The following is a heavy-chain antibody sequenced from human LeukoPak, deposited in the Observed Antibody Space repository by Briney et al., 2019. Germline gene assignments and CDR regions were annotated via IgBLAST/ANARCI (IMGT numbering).Heavy chain of an antibody. CDR1: GFTFSRYG. Sequence: GGSLRLSCEASGFTFSRYGMHWVRQAPGEGLEWVAVISNEGSTEYYAESVKGRFTISRDNSKNTLYLQMSSLRAEDTAVYYCARLAAAGLFDYWGQGTLVTVSS. CDR2: ISNEGSTE. D-gene: IGHD6-13*01. J-gene: IGHJ4*02. V-gene: IGHV3-30*03. CDR3: ARLAAAGLFDY.